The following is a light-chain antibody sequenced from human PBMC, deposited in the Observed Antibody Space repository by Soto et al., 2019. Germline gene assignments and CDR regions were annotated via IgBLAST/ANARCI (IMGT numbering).Light chain of an antibody. V-gene: IGKV3-15*01. Sequence: EIVMTQSPATLSVSPGERATLSCRASQSVSSNLAWYQQKPGQAPRLLVYGASTRATGIPARISGSGSGTEFTLTLSSLQSEDFAICSCQQSYTTPWTFGLGTRVEI. J-gene: IGKJ1*01. CDR3: QQSYTTPWT. CDR2: GAS. CDR1: QSVSSN.